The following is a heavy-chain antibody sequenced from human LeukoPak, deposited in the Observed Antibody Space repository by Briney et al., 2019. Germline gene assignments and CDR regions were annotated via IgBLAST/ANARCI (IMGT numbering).Heavy chain of an antibody. Sequence: SETQSLTCTVSGGSISSSSYYWGWIRQPPGKGLEWIGSIYYSGSTYYNPSLKSRVTISVDTSKNQFSLKLSSVTAADTAVYYCARHVLVYDRIAAAGTCYFDYWGQGTLVTVSS. D-gene: IGHD6-13*01. V-gene: IGHV4-39*01. CDR3: ARHVLVYDRIAAAGTCYFDY. CDR1: GGSISSSSYY. CDR2: IYYSGST. J-gene: IGHJ4*02.